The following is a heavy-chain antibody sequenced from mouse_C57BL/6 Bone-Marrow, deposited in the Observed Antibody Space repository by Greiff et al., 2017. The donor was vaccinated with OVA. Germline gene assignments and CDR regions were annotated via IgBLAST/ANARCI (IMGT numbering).Heavy chain of an antibody. CDR1: GFTFNTYA. D-gene: IGHD3-2*02. CDR3: VREFTAQATDYYAMDY. V-gene: IGHV10-3*01. CDR2: IRSKSSNYAT. J-gene: IGHJ4*01. Sequence: EVKLMESGGGLVQPKGSLKLSCAASGFTFNTYAMHWVRQAPGKGLEWVARIRSKSSNYATYYADSVKDRFTISRDDSQSMLYLQMNNLKTEDTAMYYCVREFTAQATDYYAMDYWGQGTSVTVSS.